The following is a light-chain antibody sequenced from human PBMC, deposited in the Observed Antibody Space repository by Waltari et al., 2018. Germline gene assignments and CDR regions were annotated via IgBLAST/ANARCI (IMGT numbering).Light chain of an antibody. Sequence: EIVMTQSPATLSVSPGERATLSCRASQSVSNNVAWYQQNPGQAPRLLIYGAYTRATGISARFSGSGSGTDFTLTINSLQSEDFAVYYCQQYKNWPRTFGPGTKVEIK. CDR1: QSVSNN. CDR2: GAY. J-gene: IGKJ3*01. V-gene: IGKV3-15*01. CDR3: QQYKNWPRT.